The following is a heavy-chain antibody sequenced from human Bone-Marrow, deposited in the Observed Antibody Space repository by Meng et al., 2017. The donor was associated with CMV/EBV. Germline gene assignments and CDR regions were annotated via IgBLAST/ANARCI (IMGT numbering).Heavy chain of an antibody. CDR3: ARGAYYYASSGYPRPHWFDP. V-gene: IGHV4-30-4*08. Sequence: GSYYWSWVRPPPGRGLEWIVYTCYGGSTYYDPSLKSRVTISVDTSKNQFSLKLGSVTAADTAVYYCARGAYYYASSGYPRPHWFDPWGQGTLVTVSS. J-gene: IGHJ5*02. CDR2: TCYGGST. D-gene: IGHD3-22*01. CDR1: GSYY.